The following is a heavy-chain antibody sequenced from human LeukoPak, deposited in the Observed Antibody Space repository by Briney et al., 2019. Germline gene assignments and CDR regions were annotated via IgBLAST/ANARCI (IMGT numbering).Heavy chain of an antibody. V-gene: IGHV1-69*01. D-gene: IGHD2-2*01. Sequence: SVKVSCKASGGSFYSYPIAWVRQAPGQGLEWLGAVIPISGTTHYAQKFQGRVSITVDDSTTTVYMQLSGLRSDDTAAYFCARLAVVPAAMSPDYWGQGTLVSVSS. CDR3: ARLAVVPAAMSPDY. J-gene: IGHJ4*02. CDR1: GGSFYSYP. CDR2: VIPISGTT.